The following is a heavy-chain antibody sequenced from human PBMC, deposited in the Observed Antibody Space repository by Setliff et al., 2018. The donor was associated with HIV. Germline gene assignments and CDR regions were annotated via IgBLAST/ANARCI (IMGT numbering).Heavy chain of an antibody. V-gene: IGHV4-34*01. CDR3: ARLGAEDFSDYDWVDY. CDR1: GGSFSGYY. D-gene: IGHD5-12*01. Sequence: PSETLSLTCAVYGGSFSGYYWSWIRKPPGKGLEWIGEINHSGDTNNNPSLKSRFTISVDTSKNQFSLNLNSVTAADTAVYYCARLGAEDFSDYDWVDYWGQGTLVTVSS. CDR2: INHSGDT. J-gene: IGHJ4*02.